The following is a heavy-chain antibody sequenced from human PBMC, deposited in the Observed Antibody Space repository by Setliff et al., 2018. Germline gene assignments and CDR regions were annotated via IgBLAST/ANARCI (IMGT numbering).Heavy chain of an antibody. CDR3: ARFRGWNYLVGWFDP. V-gene: IGHV1-18*01. CDR2: ISGYNGNT. D-gene: IGHD1-7*01. Sequence: ASVKVSCKASGYTFTSYGFSWVRQAPGQGLEWMGWISGYNGNTNYAQKFQGRVTITRDTSASTAYMELSSLRSEDTAVYYCARFRGWNYLVGWFDPWGQGTLVTVSS. J-gene: IGHJ5*02. CDR1: GYTFTSYG.